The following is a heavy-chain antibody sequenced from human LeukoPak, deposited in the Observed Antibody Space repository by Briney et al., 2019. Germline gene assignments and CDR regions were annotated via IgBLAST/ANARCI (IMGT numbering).Heavy chain of an antibody. D-gene: IGHD7-27*01. V-gene: IGHV3-9*01. CDR1: GLTFVDYA. Sequence: PGRSLRLSCAASGLTFVDYAMHWVRQAPGKGLEWVSGISWNSGNIDYADSVKGRFTISRDNARNSLYLQMSSLRPEDTALYYCAKADDWGFQGRIWYFDLWGRGTLVTVSS. J-gene: IGHJ2*01. CDR2: ISWNSGNI. CDR3: AKADDWGFQGRIWYFDL.